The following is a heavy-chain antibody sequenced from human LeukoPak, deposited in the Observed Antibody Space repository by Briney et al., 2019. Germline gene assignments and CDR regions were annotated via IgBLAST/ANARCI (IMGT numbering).Heavy chain of an antibody. J-gene: IGHJ4*02. D-gene: IGHD3-22*01. CDR3: ARSFVDSSGYYDDY. Sequence: SETLSLTCTVSGGSISSHYWSWIRQPPGKGLEWIGYIYYSGSTNYNPSLKSRVTISVDTSKNQFSLKLSSVTAADTAVYYCARSFVDSSGYYDDYWGQGTLVTVSS. V-gene: IGHV4-59*11. CDR1: GGSISSHY. CDR2: IYYSGST.